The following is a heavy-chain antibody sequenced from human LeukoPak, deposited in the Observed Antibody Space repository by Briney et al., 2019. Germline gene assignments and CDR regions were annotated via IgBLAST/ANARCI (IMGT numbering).Heavy chain of an antibody. J-gene: IGHJ6*02. V-gene: IGHV3-66*01. CDR2: IYSGGST. Sequence: GGSLRLSCAASGFTVSSNYMSWVRQAPGKGLEWVSVIYSGGSTYYADSVKGRFTISRDNAETTLYLQMNSLRPEDTAVYYCARDSGTQGPYYYGLDVWGQGTTVTVSS. CDR1: GFTVSSNY. CDR3: ARDSGTQGPYYYGLDV. D-gene: IGHD1-7*01.